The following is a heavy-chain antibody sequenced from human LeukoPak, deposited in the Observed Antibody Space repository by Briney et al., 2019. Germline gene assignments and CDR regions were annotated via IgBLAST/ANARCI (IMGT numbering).Heavy chain of an antibody. CDR3: ARVAITMVRGSKGYYYYYYMDV. Sequence: ASVTVSCKASGYTFTSYDINWVRQAPGQGLEWMGWMNPNRGNTDYAQTFQGRVTMTRNTSISTAYMELSSLRSEDTAVYYCARVAITMVRGSKGYYYYYYMDVWGKGTTVTVSS. CDR2: MNPNRGNT. D-gene: IGHD3-10*01. J-gene: IGHJ6*03. V-gene: IGHV1-8*01. CDR1: GYTFTSYD.